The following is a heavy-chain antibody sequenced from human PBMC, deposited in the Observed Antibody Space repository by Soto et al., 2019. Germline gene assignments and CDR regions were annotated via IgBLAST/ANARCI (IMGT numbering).Heavy chain of an antibody. D-gene: IGHD5-12*01. CDR1: GFTFSNAW. J-gene: IGHJ4*02. V-gene: IGHV3-15*07. CDR2: IKSKTDGGTT. CDR3: VEMATITGTDY. Sequence: GGSLRLSCAASGFTFSNAWMNWVRQAPGKGLEWVGRIKSKTDGGTTDYAAPVKGRFTISRDDSKNTLYLQMNSLKTEDTAVYYCVEMATITGTDYWGQGTLVTVSS.